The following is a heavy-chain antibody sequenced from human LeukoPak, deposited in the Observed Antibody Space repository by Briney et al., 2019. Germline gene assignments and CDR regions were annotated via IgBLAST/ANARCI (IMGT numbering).Heavy chain of an antibody. Sequence: PSETLSLTCAVYGGSFSGYYWSWIRQPPGKGLEWIGEINHSGSTNYNPSLKSRVTISVDTSKNQFSLKLSSVTAADTALYYCARLIRQLVPYYYYYMDVWGKGTTVTVS. CDR2: INHSGST. V-gene: IGHV4-34*01. CDR3: ARLIRQLVPYYYYYMDV. J-gene: IGHJ6*03. CDR1: GGSFSGYY. D-gene: IGHD6-6*01.